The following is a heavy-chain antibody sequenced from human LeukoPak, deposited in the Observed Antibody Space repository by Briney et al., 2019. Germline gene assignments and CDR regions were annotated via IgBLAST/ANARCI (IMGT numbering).Heavy chain of an antibody. J-gene: IGHJ4*02. Sequence: GGSLRLSCAASGFTFSNYWMHWVRQAPGKGLEWVSAFSGSGGSTYYADSVKGRFTISRDNSKNTVYLQMNSLRAEDTAVYYCAKSSPPPINYWGQGTLVTVSS. D-gene: IGHD1-14*01. CDR3: AKSSPPPINY. CDR1: GFTFSNYW. V-gene: IGHV3-23*01. CDR2: FSGSGGST.